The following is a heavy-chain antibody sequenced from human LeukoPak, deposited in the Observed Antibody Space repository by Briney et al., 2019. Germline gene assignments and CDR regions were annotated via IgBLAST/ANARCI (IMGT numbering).Heavy chain of an antibody. CDR3: ARGVGFSSSGYRY. V-gene: IGHV4-34*01. CDR1: GGSFSGYY. CDR2: INHSGST. Sequence: PSETLSLTCAVYGGSFSGYYWSWIRQPPGKGLEWIGEINHSGSTNYNPSLKSRVTISVDTSKNQFSLKLSSVTAADTAVYYCARGVGFSSSGYRYWGQGTLVTVSS. J-gene: IGHJ4*02. D-gene: IGHD6-13*01.